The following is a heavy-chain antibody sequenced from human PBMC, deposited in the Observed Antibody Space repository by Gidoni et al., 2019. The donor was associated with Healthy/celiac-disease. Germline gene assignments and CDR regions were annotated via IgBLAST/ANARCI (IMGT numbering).Heavy chain of an antibody. Sequence: QVQLQESGPGLVKPSETLSLTCTVPGGSISSYYWSWIRQPAGKGLEWIGRIYTSGSTNYNPSLKSRVTMSVDTSKNQFSLKLSSVTAADTAVYYCASGLVVPAAMNYYYYYMDVWGKGTTVTVSS. CDR1: GGSISSYY. CDR2: IYTSGST. CDR3: ASGLVVPAAMNYYYYYMDV. D-gene: IGHD2-2*01. J-gene: IGHJ6*03. V-gene: IGHV4-4*07.